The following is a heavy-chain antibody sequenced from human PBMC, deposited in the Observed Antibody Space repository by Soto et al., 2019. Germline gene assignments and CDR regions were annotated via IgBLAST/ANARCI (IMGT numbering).Heavy chain of an antibody. CDR2: IYYSGST. D-gene: IGHD6-13*01. V-gene: IGHV4-31*03. CDR3: ARDGGIAAAGPNWFDP. Sequence: SETLSLTCTVSGGSISSGVYYWSWIRHHPGKGLEWIGYIYYSGSTYYNPSLKSRVTISVDTSKNQFSLKLSSVTAADTAVYYCARDGGIAAAGPNWFDPWGQGTLVTVSS. J-gene: IGHJ5*02. CDR1: GGSISSGVYY.